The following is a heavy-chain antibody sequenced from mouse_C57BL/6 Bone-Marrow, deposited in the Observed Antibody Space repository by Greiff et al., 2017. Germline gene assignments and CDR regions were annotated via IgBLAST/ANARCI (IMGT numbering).Heavy chain of an antibody. Sequence: KLMESGGGLVKPGGSLKLSCAASGFTFSSYAMSWVRQTPEKRLEWVATISDGGSYTYYPDNVKVRFTISRDNAKNNLYLQMSQLKSEDTAMYYCARGGWWYFDVWGTGTTVTVSS. V-gene: IGHV5-4*03. D-gene: IGHD2-3*01. CDR3: ARGGWWYFDV. CDR2: ISDGGSYT. CDR1: GFTFSSYA. J-gene: IGHJ1*03.